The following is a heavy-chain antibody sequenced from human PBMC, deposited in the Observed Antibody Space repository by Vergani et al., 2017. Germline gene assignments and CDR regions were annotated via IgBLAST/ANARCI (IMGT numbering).Heavy chain of an antibody. Sequence: QVQLQESGPGLVKPSETLSLTCTVSGGSIRSYYWSWIRQPPGKGLEWIGYIYYSGSTNYNPSLKSRVTISVDTPKNQFSPKLSSVTAADTAVYYCARDHGRGWGYFDLWGRGTLVTVSS. CDR1: GGSIRSYY. J-gene: IGHJ2*01. CDR2: IYYSGST. D-gene: IGHD1-26*01. V-gene: IGHV4-59*01. CDR3: ARDHGRGWGYFDL.